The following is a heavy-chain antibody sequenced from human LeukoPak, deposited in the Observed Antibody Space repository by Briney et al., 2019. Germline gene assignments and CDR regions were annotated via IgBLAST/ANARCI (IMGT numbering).Heavy chain of an antibody. CDR2: ISSSSSYI. CDR3: AREISYYYDSSGYP. J-gene: IGHJ5*02. CDR1: GFPFSSYS. Sequence: PGGSLRLSCAASGFPFSSYSMNWVRQAPGKGLEWVSSISSSSSYIYYADSVKGRFTISRDNAKNSLYLQMNSLRAEDTAVYYCAREISYYYDSSGYPWGQGTLVTVSS. V-gene: IGHV3-21*01. D-gene: IGHD3-22*01.